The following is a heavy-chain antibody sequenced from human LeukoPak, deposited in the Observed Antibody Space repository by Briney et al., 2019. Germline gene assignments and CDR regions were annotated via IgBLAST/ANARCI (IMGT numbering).Heavy chain of an antibody. J-gene: IGHJ5*02. CDR3: AQWVGYSNWFDP. CDR1: GYTFTGYY. Sequence: ASVKVSCKASGYTFTGYYVLWVRQAPGQGLEWMGWINPNRGDTNYAQKFQGRVTMTRDTSISTAYMELSGLKSDDTAVYYYAQWVGYSNWFDPWGQGTLVTVSS. D-gene: IGHD2-15*01. CDR2: INPNRGDT. V-gene: IGHV1-2*02.